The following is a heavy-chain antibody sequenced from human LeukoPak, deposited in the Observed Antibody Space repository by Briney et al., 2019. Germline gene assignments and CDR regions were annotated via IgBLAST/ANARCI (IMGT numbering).Heavy chain of an antibody. J-gene: IGHJ4*02. V-gene: IGHV3-30*18. Sequence: PGSSLRLSCEASGFTFSSYGMHWVRQAPGQGLEWIAVISYDRSNKNYAESVKGRFTISRDKSKSTLYMQMNSLRAEDTAVHYCAKILGYCRGGSCLVDYWGQGTLVTVAS. D-gene: IGHD2-15*01. CDR1: GFTFSSYG. CDR2: ISYDRSNK. CDR3: AKILGYCRGGSCLVDY.